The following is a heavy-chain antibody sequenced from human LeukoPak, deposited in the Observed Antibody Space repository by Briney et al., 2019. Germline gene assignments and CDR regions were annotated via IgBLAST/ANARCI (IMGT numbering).Heavy chain of an antibody. Sequence: GGSLRLSCAASGFTFDDYAMHWVRQAPGKGLEWVSGISWNSGSIGYADSVKGRFTISRDNAKNSLYLQMNSLRAEDKALYYCAKDKSAMVKRSAFDIWGQGAMVTVSS. V-gene: IGHV3-9*01. CDR1: GFTFDDYA. D-gene: IGHD5-18*01. J-gene: IGHJ3*02. CDR3: AKDKSAMVKRSAFDI. CDR2: ISWNSGSI.